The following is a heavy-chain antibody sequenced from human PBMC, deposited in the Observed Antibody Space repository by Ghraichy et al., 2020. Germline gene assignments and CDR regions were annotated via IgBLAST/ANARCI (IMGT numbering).Heavy chain of an antibody. D-gene: IGHD6-6*01. J-gene: IGHJ6*02. Sequence: LSLTCAASGFKFDDYAMHWVRQAPGKGLEWVSSINWNSGSIDYADSVKGRFTISRDNAKNSLYLQMNSLRAEDTALYYCAKVTARTYSYGLDVWGQGTTVTVSS. CDR3: AKVTARTYSYGLDV. CDR1: GFKFDDYA. V-gene: IGHV3-9*01. CDR2: INWNSGSI.